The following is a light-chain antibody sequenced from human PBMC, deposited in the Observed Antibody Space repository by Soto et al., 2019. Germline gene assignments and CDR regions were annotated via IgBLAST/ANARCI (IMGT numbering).Light chain of an antibody. J-gene: IGLJ1*01. CDR3: SSYAGSNNFV. Sequence: QSALTQPPSASGSPGQSVTISCTGTSSDVGGYNYVSWYQQHPGKAPKLMIYEVSKRPSGVPDRFSGSKSGNTASLTVSGVKVEDEADYYCSSYAGSNNFVFGTGTKLTVL. CDR2: EVS. V-gene: IGLV2-8*01. CDR1: SSDVGGYNY.